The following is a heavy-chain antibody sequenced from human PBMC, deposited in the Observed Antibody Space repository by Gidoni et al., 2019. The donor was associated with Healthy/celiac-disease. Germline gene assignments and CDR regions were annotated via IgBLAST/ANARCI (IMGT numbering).Heavy chain of an antibody. CDR1: GFTFSSYG. D-gene: IGHD3-10*01. CDR3: AKDQWLDYYGSGSYFDY. Sequence: QVQLVESGGGVVQPGRSLRLSCAASGFTFSSYGMHWVRQAPCKGLEWVAVISYDGSNKYYADSVKGRFTISRDNSKNTLYLQMNSLRAEDTAVYYCAKDQWLDYYGSGSYFDYWGQGTLVTVSS. CDR2: ISYDGSNK. J-gene: IGHJ4*02. V-gene: IGHV3-30*18.